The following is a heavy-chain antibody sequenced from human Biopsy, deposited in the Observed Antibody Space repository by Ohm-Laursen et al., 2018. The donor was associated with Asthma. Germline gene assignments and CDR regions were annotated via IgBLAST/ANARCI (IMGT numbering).Heavy chain of an antibody. D-gene: IGHD6-6*01. J-gene: IGHJ2*01. CDR3: ARAVSSSSYWYFDV. CDR1: GDAMSTSGSY. V-gene: IGHV4-39*02. Sequence: TLSLTCIVSGDAMSTSGSYWGWIRRSPGRGLEWIGSIYYSGRTYYNPSLESRVTISADTSKNHFSLKATSVTAADTAVYYCARAVSSSSYWYFDVWGRGDLVTVSS. CDR2: IYYSGRT.